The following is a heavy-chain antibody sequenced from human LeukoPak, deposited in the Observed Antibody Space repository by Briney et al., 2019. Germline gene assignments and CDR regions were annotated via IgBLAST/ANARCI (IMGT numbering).Heavy chain of an antibody. CDR2: IRSKAYGGTV. CDR1: GFIFGEYA. Sequence: GGSLRLSCTASGFIFGEYAMSWVRQAPGKGLEWVGFIRSKAYGGTVEYAASVQDRFTISRDDSKSIVYLQMNSLKTEDTAVYSCTRVYYYDSSGVVYFDYWGQGTLVTVSS. V-gene: IGHV3-49*04. D-gene: IGHD3-22*01. J-gene: IGHJ4*02. CDR3: TRVYYYDSSGVVYFDY.